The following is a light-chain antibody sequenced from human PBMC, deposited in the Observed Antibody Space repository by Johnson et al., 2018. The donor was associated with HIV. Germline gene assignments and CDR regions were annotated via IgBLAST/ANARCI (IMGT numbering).Light chain of an antibody. CDR2: DNN. CDR3: GTWDTRLSVLYV. Sequence: QSVLTQPPSVSAAPGQKVTISCSGSSSNIGNNYVSWYQQLPGTAPKLLIYDNNKRPSGIPDRFSGSKSGTSATLGITGLQTGDEADYYCGTWDTRLSVLYVFGSVTKVTVL. CDR1: SSNIGNNY. J-gene: IGLJ1*01. V-gene: IGLV1-51*01.